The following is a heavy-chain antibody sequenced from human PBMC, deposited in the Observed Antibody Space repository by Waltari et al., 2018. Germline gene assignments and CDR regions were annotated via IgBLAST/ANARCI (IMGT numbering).Heavy chain of an antibody. CDR1: GYSISSGYY. J-gene: IGHJ4*02. CDR3: ARGGGYETFDY. Sequence: QVQLQESGPGLVKPSETLSLTCAVSGYSISSGYYWGWIRQPPGKGLEWIGSIYHSGSTYYNPSLKSRVTISVDTSKNQFSLKLSSVTAADTAVYYGARGGGYETFDYWGQGTLVIVSS. D-gene: IGHD5-12*01. V-gene: IGHV4-38-2*01. CDR2: IYHSGST.